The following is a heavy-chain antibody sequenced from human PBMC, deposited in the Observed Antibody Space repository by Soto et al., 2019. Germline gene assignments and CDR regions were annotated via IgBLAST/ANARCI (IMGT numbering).Heavy chain of an antibody. CDR3: GKGPPLLMVYPVLDS. CDR2: ISYDGSNK. Sequence: WGSLRLSCAASEFTFSKHGMHWVRQAPGKGLEWVAVISYDGSNKYYGDSVKDRFTISRDNSKNTLYLHMNSLRPEDTAVYFCGKGPPLLMVYPVLDSWGQGTLVTVSS. D-gene: IGHD2-8*01. J-gene: IGHJ4*02. V-gene: IGHV3-30*18. CDR1: EFTFSKHG.